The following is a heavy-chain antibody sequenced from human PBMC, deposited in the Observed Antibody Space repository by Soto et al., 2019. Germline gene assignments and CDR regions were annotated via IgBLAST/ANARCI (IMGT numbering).Heavy chain of an antibody. V-gene: IGHV4-30-4*01. D-gene: IGHD6-13*01. CDR3: ARERAAGTDY. Sequence: PSETLSLTCTVSGGSISSGDYYWSRIRQPPGKGLEWIGYIYYSGSTYYNPSLKSRVTISVDTSKNQFSLRLSSVTAADTAVYYCARERAAGTDYWGQGTLVTVSS. J-gene: IGHJ4*02. CDR1: GGSISSGDYY. CDR2: IYYSGST.